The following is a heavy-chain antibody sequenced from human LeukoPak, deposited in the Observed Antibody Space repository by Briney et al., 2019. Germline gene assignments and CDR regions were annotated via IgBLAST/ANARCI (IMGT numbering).Heavy chain of an antibody. Sequence: GSGPTLVNPTPTLTLTCTFSGFSLKTDSGEVRMGWVRQPPGKTLEWLALVTWDDDNRYNPSLRSRLTITKDTSRSQVVLTMSNMVPVDTATYFCTRGSLEGGFDFWGQGALVTVSS. CDR2: VTWDDDN. V-gene: IGHV2-5*02. CDR1: GFSLKTDSGEVR. CDR3: TRGSLEGGFDF. J-gene: IGHJ4*02. D-gene: IGHD2-15*01.